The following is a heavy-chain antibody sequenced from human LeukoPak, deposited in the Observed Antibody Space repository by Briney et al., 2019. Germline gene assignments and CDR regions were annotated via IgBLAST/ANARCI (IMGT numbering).Heavy chain of an antibody. Sequence: GASVKVSRKASGGTFSSYAISWVRQAPGQGLEWMGGIIPIFGTANYAQKFQGRVTITADESTSTAYMELSSLRSEDTAVYYCAREGAPLGLRLGEFYYWGQGTLVTVSS. J-gene: IGHJ4*02. CDR1: GGTFSSYA. CDR2: IIPIFGTA. CDR3: AREGAPLGLRLGEFYY. D-gene: IGHD3-16*01. V-gene: IGHV1-69*13.